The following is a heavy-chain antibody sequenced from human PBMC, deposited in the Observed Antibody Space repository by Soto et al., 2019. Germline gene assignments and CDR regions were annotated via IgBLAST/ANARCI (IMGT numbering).Heavy chain of an antibody. V-gene: IGHV3-30-3*01. CDR3: ARAGYGSGSPTFYYYYGMDV. J-gene: IGHJ6*02. Sequence: GGSLRLSCAASGFTFSSYAMHWVRQAPGKGLEWVAVISYDGSNKYYADSVKGRFTISRDNSKNTLYLQMNSLRAEDTAVYYCARAGYGSGSPTFYYYYGMDVWGQGTTVTVSS. CDR1: GFTFSSYA. CDR2: ISYDGSNK. D-gene: IGHD3-10*01.